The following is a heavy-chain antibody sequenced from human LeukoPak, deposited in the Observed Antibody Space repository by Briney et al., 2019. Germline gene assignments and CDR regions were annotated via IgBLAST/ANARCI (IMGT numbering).Heavy chain of an antibody. J-gene: IGHJ4*02. CDR1: GFTFSSSA. D-gene: IGHD5-24*01. CDR3: AKSGYNRFDY. CDR2: ISGSGSGGST. Sequence: GGSLRLSCAASGFTFSSSAMSWVREAPGKGLEWVSSISGSGSGGSTYYADSVKGRFTISRDNSKNTLYLQMNSLIAEDTAVYYCAKSGYNRFDYWGQGTRVTVPS. V-gene: IGHV3-23*01.